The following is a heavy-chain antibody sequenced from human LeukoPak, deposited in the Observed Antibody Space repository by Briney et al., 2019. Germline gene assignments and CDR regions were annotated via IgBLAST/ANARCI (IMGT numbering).Heavy chain of an antibody. V-gene: IGHV1-69*13. D-gene: IGHD3-22*01. CDR1: GGTFSSYA. CDR2: IIPIFGTA. J-gene: IGHJ3*02. CDR3: ARRDSSGYYHDAFDI. Sequence: GASVKVSCKASGGTFSSYAISWVRQAPGQGLEWMGGIIPIFGTANYAQKFQGRVTITADGSTSTAYMELSSLRSEDTAVYYCARRDSSGYYHDAFDIWGQGTMVTVSS.